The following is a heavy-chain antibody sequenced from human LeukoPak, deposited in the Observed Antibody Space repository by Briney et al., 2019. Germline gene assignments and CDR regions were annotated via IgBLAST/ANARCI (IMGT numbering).Heavy chain of an antibody. J-gene: IGHJ4*02. CDR3: ARAPGPGHSSDFDY. CDR1: GYSISSGYY. Sequence: SEILSLTCTVSGYSISSGYYWGWIRQPPGKGLEWIGSIYHSGSTYYNPSLKSRVTISVDTSKNQFSLKLSSVTAADTAVYYCARAPGPGHSSDFDYWGQGTLVTVSS. D-gene: IGHD3-22*01. CDR2: IYHSGST. V-gene: IGHV4-38-2*02.